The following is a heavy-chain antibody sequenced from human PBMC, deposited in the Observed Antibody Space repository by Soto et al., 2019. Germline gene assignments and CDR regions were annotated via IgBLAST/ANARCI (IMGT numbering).Heavy chain of an antibody. CDR3: ARSYCSDSVSCNWFDP. CDR1: GDSSSTYY. J-gene: IGHJ5*02. CDR2: INYSGRS. Sequence: QVQLQESGPGLVKPSETLSLTCSVSGDSSSTYYWGWIRQPPGKGLEWLGYINYSGRSNHNPSLKSRLSMSVDTSNNQASLKLTSVTAADTAVYYCARSYCSDSVSCNWFDPWGQGTLVVVSS. D-gene: IGHD2-15*01. V-gene: IGHV4-59*01.